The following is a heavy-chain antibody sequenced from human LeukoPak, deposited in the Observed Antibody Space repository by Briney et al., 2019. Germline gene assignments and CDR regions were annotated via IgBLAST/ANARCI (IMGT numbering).Heavy chain of an antibody. V-gene: IGHV4-4*07. CDR1: GGSISSYY. CDR3: AREVFGVVIDYYYYMDV. Sequence: TSETLSLTCTVSGGSISSYYWSWIRQPAGKGLEWIGRIYTSGSTNYNPSLKSRVTMSVDTSKNQFSLKLSSVTAADTAVYYCAREVFGVVIDYYYYMDVWGKGTTVTVSS. D-gene: IGHD3-3*01. J-gene: IGHJ6*03. CDR2: IYTSGST.